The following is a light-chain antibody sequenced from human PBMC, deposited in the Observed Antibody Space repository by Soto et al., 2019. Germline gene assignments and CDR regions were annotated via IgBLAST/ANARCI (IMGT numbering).Light chain of an antibody. CDR2: EVT. CDR3: SSYTKSNTYV. V-gene: IGLV2-14*01. Sequence: QSALTQPASMSGSPGQSITISCTGTSSDVTYYNFVSWYQHHPGKAPRLMIYEVTYRPSGVSDRFSGSKSGNTASLTISGLQPEDEADYYCSSYTKSNTYVFGNGTKVTV. CDR1: SSDVTYYNF. J-gene: IGLJ1*01.